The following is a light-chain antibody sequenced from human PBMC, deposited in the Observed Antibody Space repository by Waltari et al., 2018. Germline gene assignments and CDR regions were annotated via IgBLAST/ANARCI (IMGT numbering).Light chain of an antibody. Sequence: QSALTQPPSASGSPGQSVTISCTGTSSDVGAYNYVSWYQHHPGKAPKLMVYEVTRRTSGVRDRFSGSKSGNTASLTAAGLQAGDEADYYCSSYAGSNNYVFGTGTKVTVL. CDR3: SSYAGSNNYV. V-gene: IGLV2-8*01. CDR1: SSDVGAYNY. J-gene: IGLJ1*01. CDR2: EVT.